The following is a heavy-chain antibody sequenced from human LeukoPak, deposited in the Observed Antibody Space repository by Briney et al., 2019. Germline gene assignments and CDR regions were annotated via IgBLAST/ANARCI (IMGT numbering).Heavy chain of an antibody. CDR3: ARDRDSSGWYWMGGYYFDY. CDR2: ISSSGSTI. D-gene: IGHD6-19*01. J-gene: IGHJ4*02. V-gene: IGHV3-48*04. Sequence: QSGGSLRLSCATSGFTFSNYWMSWVRQAPGKGLEWVSYISSSGSTIYYAASVKGRFTISRDNAKNALYLQMISLRAEDRAVYYCARDRDSSGWYWMGGYYFDYWGQGTLVTVSS. CDR1: GFTFSNYW.